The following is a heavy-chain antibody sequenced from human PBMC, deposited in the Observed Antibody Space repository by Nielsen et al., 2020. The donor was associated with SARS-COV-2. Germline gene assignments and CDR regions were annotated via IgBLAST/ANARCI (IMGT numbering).Heavy chain of an antibody. V-gene: IGHV3-11*06. CDR2: ISSSSSYI. J-gene: IGHJ2*01. D-gene: IGHD4-17*01. CDR3: ARVTVTDDWYFDL. CDR1: GFTFSDYY. Sequence: GESLKISCAASGFTFSDYYMSWIRQAPGKGLEWVSYISSSSSYIYYADSVKGRFTISRDNAKNSLYLQMNSLRAEDTAVYYCARVTVTDDWYFDLWGRGTLVTVSS.